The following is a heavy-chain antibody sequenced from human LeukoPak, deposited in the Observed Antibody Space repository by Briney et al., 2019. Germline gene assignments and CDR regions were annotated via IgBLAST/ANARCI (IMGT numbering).Heavy chain of an antibody. V-gene: IGHV3-15*07. CDR1: GFTFSSAC. Sequence: GGSLRLSCTASGFTFSSACLSWVRQAPGKGLEWVGRIKSKTDGGTTDYAAPVKGRFTISRDDSKNTLYLQMNSLKTEDTAVYYCTTTWYSYGNSDYWGQGTLVTVSS. CDR2: IKSKTDGGTT. D-gene: IGHD5-18*01. CDR3: TTTWYSYGNSDY. J-gene: IGHJ4*02.